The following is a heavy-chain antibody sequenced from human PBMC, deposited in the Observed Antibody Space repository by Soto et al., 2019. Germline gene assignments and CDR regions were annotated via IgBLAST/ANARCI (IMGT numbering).Heavy chain of an antibody. D-gene: IGHD6-13*01. J-gene: IGHJ6*02. CDR3: ARVPSSWYSAGYGMDV. Sequence: PSETLSLTCTVSGGSISSVDYSWTWLRQPPGKGLEWVADIYNNGHTYQASSLKSRLAVSVDTSKSQVSLRLSSVTAADTAVYYCARVPSSWYSAGYGMDVWGQGTTVTVSS. V-gene: IGHV4-30-4*01. CDR2: IYNNGHT. CDR1: GGSISSVDYS.